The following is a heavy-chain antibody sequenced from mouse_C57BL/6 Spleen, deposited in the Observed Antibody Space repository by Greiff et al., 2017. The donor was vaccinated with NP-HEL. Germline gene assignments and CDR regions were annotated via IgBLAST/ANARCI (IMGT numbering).Heavy chain of an antibody. CDR3: ARSYGSSYPYWYFDV. CDR2: IDPANGNT. Sequence: VQLKESVAELVRPGASVKLSCTASGFNIKNTYMHWVKQRPEQGLEWIGRIDPANGNTKYAPKFQGKATITADTSSNTAYLQLSSLTSEDTAIYYCARSYGSSYPYWYFDVWGTGTTVTVSS. V-gene: IGHV14-3*01. CDR1: GFNIKNTY. J-gene: IGHJ1*03. D-gene: IGHD1-1*01.